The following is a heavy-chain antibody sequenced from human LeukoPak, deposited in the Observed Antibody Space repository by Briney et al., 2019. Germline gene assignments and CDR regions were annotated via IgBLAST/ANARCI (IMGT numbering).Heavy chain of an antibody. D-gene: IGHD2-2*01. CDR1: GFTFSSYA. J-gene: IGHJ4*02. V-gene: IGHV3-23*01. Sequence: PGGSLRLSCAASGFTFSSYAMSWVRQAPGKGLEWVSAISGSGGSTYYADSVKGRFTISRDNSKNTLYLQMNSLRADDTAVYYCAKDLLGVPAADFDYWGQGTLVTVSS. CDR3: AKDLLGVPAADFDY. CDR2: ISGSGGST.